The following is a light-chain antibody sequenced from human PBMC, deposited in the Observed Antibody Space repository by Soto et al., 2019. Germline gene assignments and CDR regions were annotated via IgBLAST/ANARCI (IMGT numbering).Light chain of an antibody. CDR3: SSYTGSSPLV. J-gene: IGLJ2*01. CDR2: EVS. CDR1: SIDVGRYDL. V-gene: IGLV2-14*02. Sequence: QSALTQPAPVSGPPGQSITISCTGTSIDVGRYDLVPWYQQHPGKAPKLLISEVSDRPSGVSSRFSGSKSGTTASLTISGLQAEDEADYYCSSYTGSSPLVFGGGTKVTVL.